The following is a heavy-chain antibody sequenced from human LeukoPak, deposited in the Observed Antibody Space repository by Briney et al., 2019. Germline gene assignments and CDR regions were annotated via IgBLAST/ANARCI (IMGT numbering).Heavy chain of an antibody. J-gene: IGHJ4*02. CDR1: GGSISGYY. V-gene: IGHV4-59*01. CDR2: IYYSGST. D-gene: IGHD1-26*01. Sequence: PSETLSLTSTVSGGSISGYYWSWIRQPPGKGREWIGYIYYSGSTNYNPSLKSRVTISVDTSKNQFSLKLSSVTAADTAVYYCARGGIVGARVFDYWGQGTLVTVSS. CDR3: ARGGIVGARVFDY.